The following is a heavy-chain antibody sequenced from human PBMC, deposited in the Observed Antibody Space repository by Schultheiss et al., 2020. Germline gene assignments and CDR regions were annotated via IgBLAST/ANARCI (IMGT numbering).Heavy chain of an antibody. CDR3: ARSHESTVNYGMDV. J-gene: IGHJ6*04. D-gene: IGHD4-17*01. CDR1: GFTFSSYG. Sequence: GGSLRLSCAASGFTFSSYGMHWVRQAPGKGLEWVAVIWYDGSNKYYADSVKGRFTISRDNSKNTLYLQMNSLRAEDTAVYYCARSHESTVNYGMDVWGKGTTVTVSS. V-gene: IGHV3-33*01. CDR2: IWYDGSNK.